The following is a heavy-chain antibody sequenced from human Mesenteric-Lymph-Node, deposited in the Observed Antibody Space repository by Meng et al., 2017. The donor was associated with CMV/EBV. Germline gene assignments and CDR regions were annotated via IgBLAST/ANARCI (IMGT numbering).Heavy chain of an antibody. Sequence: GGSLRLSCAASGFTFSSYAMSWVRQAPGKGLEWVSIIYAAGVSTYYADSVKGRFTVSRDNSKNTLYLQLTSLRAEDTAVYYCGKDGIEREIANWGQGTLVTVSS. CDR2: IYAAGVST. V-gene: IGHV3-23*03. CDR1: GFTFSSYA. J-gene: IGHJ4*02. CDR3: GKDGIEREIAN. D-gene: IGHD2-21*01.